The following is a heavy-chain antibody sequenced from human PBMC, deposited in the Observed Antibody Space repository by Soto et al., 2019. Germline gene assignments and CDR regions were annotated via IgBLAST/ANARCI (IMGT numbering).Heavy chain of an antibody. V-gene: IGHV3-74*01. CDR1: GFSFSNYG. CDR2: IDNHASTR. Sequence: EVQLVESGGGLVQPGGSLRLSCADSGFSFSNYGMHWVRQAPGKGLVWVSHIDNHASTRSYADSVKGRVTISRDNAKNTVVLQMNSLRVEEKAIYYCVRGGFEEYYYDVDLWGQVATVTVSS. CDR3: VRGGFEEYYYDVDL. J-gene: IGHJ6*02. D-gene: IGHD3-10*01.